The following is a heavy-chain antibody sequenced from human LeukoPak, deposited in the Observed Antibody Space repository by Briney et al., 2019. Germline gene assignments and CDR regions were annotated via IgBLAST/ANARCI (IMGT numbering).Heavy chain of an antibody. CDR3: ARIPRGSGWSFLDF. CDR2: IHSDGSVQ. J-gene: IGHJ4*02. V-gene: IGHV3-7*01. D-gene: IGHD6-19*01. CDR1: GFSFSSYW. Sequence: PGGSLRLSCAASGFSFSSYWMSWVRQAPGKGLEWVANIHSDGSVQQYADSVKGRLTISRDNAKNSLYLQMNSLRAEDTAVYYCARIPRGSGWSFLDFWGQGTLVTV.